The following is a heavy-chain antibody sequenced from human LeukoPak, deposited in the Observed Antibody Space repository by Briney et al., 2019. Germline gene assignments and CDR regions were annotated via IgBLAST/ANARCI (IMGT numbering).Heavy chain of an antibody. V-gene: IGHV1-2*02. Sequence: ASVKVSCKASGYTFIGYYMHWVRQAPGQGFEWMEWINPDSGGTDYAEKFQGRVTMTRDTSISTTYVEVNTLRSDDTAVYYCARGEGGPYRSSFYTPFYFDYWGQGTLVTVSS. CDR2: INPDSGGT. D-gene: IGHD6-13*01. J-gene: IGHJ4*02. CDR1: GYTFIGYY. CDR3: ARGEGGPYRSSFYTPFYFDY.